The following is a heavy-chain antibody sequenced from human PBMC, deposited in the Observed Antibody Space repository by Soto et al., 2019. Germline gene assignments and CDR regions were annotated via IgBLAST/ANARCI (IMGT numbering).Heavy chain of an antibody. J-gene: IGHJ4*02. CDR1: SGSISSSYW. D-gene: IGHD3-10*01. CDR2: TYHSGRT. V-gene: IGHV4-4*02. CDR3: ATGRGDYYGAAGPTLSSALDY. Sequence: QVQLQESGPGLVKPSGTLSLTCAVASGSISSSYWWTVVRQPPGKGLGWIGETYHSGRTNSNPSLKSRVTISVAASKNQFSLHLSSVTAADTAVYYCATGRGDYYGAAGPTLSSALDYWGRGTLVTVSS.